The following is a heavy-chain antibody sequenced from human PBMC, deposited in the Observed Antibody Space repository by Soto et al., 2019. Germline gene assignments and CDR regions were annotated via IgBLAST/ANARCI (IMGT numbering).Heavy chain of an antibody. D-gene: IGHD3-3*01. Sequence: GGSLRLSCAASGFTFSSYAMSWVRQAPGKGLEWVSAISGSGGSTYYADSVKGRFTISRDNSKNTLYLQMNSLRAEDTAVYYCAKAHRILTYYDFWSGYYWYFNLWGRGTRVTVSA. CDR3: AKAHRILTYYDFWSGYYWYFNL. CDR2: ISGSGGST. J-gene: IGHJ2*01. CDR1: GFTFSSYA. V-gene: IGHV3-23*01.